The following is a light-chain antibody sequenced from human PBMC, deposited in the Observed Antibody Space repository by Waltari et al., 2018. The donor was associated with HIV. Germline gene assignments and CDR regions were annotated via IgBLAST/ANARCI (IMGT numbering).Light chain of an antibody. Sequence: ENVLTQSPDTLSLSPGERATLSCRARASVSSGSLAWYQQKPGQPPRLLIYDASRRATGIPDRFSGSGSGTDFTLTISGVEPEDFAVYYCQQYGSSVRTFGQGTKLDIK. CDR3: QQYGSSVRT. J-gene: IGKJ2*01. CDR1: ASVSSGS. CDR2: DAS. V-gene: IGKV3-20*01.